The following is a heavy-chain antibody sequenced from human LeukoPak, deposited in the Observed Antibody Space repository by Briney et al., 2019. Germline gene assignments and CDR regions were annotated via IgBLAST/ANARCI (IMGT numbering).Heavy chain of an antibody. CDR2: IYYSGST. D-gene: IGHD6-13*01. CDR3: ARDHGYSSSWRNWFDP. Sequence: SETLSLTCTVSGGSISSYYWSWIRQPPGKGLEWIGYIYYSGSTNYNPSLKSRVTISVDTSKNQFSLKLSSVTAADTAVYYCARDHGYSSSWRNWFDPWGQGTLVTVSS. V-gene: IGHV4-59*01. CDR1: GGSISSYY. J-gene: IGHJ5*02.